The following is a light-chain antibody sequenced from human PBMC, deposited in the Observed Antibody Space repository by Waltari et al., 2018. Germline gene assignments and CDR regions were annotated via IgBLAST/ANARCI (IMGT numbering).Light chain of an antibody. V-gene: IGLV2-23*02. CDR1: TSDIGRL. J-gene: IGLJ3*02. Sequence: QSALTQPASVSGSPGQSITISCTGTTSDIGRLVSLYQQHPDKVPKLIIFEVTQRPSGFSNRFSGSKSGNTASLTISGLQAEDEANYYCCSYAGSHSLMFGGGTKLTVL. CDR2: EVT. CDR3: CSYAGSHSLM.